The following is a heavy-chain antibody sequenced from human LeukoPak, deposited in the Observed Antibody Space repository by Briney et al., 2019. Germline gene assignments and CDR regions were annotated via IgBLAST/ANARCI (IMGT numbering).Heavy chain of an antibody. Sequence: SVKVSCKASGGTFSSYAISWVRQAPGQGLEWMGGIIPIFGTTNYAQKFQGRVTITADESTSTTYMELSSLRSEDTAVYYCARGEGWYNWNPTTASFDYWGQGTLVTVSS. CDR1: GGTFSSYA. CDR2: IIPIFGTT. V-gene: IGHV1-69*13. D-gene: IGHD1-20*01. J-gene: IGHJ4*02. CDR3: ARGEGWYNWNPTTASFDY.